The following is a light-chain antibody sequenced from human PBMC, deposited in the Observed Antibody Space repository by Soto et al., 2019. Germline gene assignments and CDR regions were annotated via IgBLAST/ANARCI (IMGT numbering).Light chain of an antibody. CDR3: QQFNNWPPYT. V-gene: IGKV3-15*01. CDR2: GAS. J-gene: IGKJ2*01. CDR1: ESVSSN. Sequence: EIVMTQSPATLSVSPGERATLSCRASESVSSNLAWYQQKPGQAPRLLFYGASTRATGIPARFSGGGSGTEFTLTISSLQSEDFAVYYCQQFNNWPPYTFGQGTKLEI.